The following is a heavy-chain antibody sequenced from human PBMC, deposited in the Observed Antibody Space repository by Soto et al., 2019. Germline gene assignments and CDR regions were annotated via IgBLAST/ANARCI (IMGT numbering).Heavy chain of an antibody. D-gene: IGHD3-10*01. CDR2: VYYSGST. J-gene: IGHJ3*02. CDR1: GDSISSSY. CDR3: ARRWGGTFDI. V-gene: IGHV4-59*08. Sequence: SETLSLTCSVSGDSISSSYWSWIRQPPGKGLEWMGNVYYSGSTYYSPSLKSRVTISVDTSKNQFSLKLSSVTAADTAVYYCARRWGGTFDIWGQGTMVTVSS.